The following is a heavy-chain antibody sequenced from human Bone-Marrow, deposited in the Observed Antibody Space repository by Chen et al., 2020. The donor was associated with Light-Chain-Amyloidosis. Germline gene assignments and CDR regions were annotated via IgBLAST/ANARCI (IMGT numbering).Heavy chain of an antibody. CDR1: GFSFSSYA. CDR2: ISGGGCSR. D-gene: IGHD3-9*01. V-gene: IGHV3-23*04. J-gene: IGHJ3*02. CDR3: AKDISYDDILPDYPADAFDI. Sequence: EVQLVESGGGLVQPGGSLRLSCAASGFSFSSYAMSWVRQAPGKGLEWVSGISGGGCSRYYADAVKGRFTISRDNSNNTLYRQMNSLRADDTAVYYCAKDISYDDILPDYPADAFDIWGQGTMVTVSS.